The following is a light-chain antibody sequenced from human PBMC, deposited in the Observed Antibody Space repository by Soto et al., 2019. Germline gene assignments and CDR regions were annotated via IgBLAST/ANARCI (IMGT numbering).Light chain of an antibody. V-gene: IGKV3-15*01. Sequence: EIVMTQSPATLSVSPGEKATLSSRASQSVSSNLAWYQQKPGQAPRLLVYGASTRATGLPARLSGSGSETDFTLTISSLQSEDLAVYYCQQYNNWPPITFGQGTRLEIK. CDR2: GAS. J-gene: IGKJ5*01. CDR3: QQYNNWPPIT. CDR1: QSVSSN.